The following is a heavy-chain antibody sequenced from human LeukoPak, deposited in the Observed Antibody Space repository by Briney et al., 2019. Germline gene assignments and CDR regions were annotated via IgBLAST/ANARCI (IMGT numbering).Heavy chain of an antibody. CDR1: GFTFSIYW. CDR2: IHSDGSSP. Sequence: QAGGSLRLSCAASGFTFSIYWMHWVRQAPGKGLEWVSHIHSDGSSPSYADSVKGRFTISRDNAKNMLYLQMNSLRAEDTAVYFCARDPEWLVLGAFDIWGQGTMVTVSS. V-gene: IGHV3-74*01. D-gene: IGHD6-19*01. J-gene: IGHJ3*02. CDR3: ARDPEWLVLGAFDI.